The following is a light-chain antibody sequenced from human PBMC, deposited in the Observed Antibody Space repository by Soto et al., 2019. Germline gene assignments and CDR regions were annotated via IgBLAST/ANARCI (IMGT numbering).Light chain of an antibody. CDR3: QQFNDYPIT. CDR1: QGISSA. V-gene: IGKV1D-13*01. Sequence: TQSPLSLPVTPGEPASISCRSSQGISSALAWYQQKPGKAPKLLIYDASSLESGVPSRFSGSGSGTDFTLTISSLQPEDFATYYCQQFNDYPITFGQGTRLEI. J-gene: IGKJ5*01. CDR2: DAS.